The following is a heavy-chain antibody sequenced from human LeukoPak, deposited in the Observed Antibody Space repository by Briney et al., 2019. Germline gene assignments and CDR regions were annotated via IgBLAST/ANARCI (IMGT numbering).Heavy chain of an antibody. CDR2: IYSSGRS. CDR3: ARDPYDSGI. CDR1: GDSISSGGYS. D-gene: IGHD3-10*01. Sequence: PSQTLSLTCAVSGDSISSGGYSWSWVRQPPGKGLEWIGYIYSSGRSYYNPSLQSRVTISVDTSKSEFSLKVTSVTAADTAVYYCARDPYDSGIWGQGTLVTVSS. J-gene: IGHJ4*02. V-gene: IGHV4-30-4*07.